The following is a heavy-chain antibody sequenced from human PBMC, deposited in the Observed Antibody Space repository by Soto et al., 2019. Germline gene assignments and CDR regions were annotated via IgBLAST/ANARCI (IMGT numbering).Heavy chain of an antibody. CDR1: GYTFTGYY. J-gene: IGHJ4*02. CDR3: ARDLAKGGGSAGFDY. CDR2: INPNSGGT. Sequence: QVQLVQSGAEVKKPGASVKVSCKASGYTFTGYYIHWVRQAPGQGLEWMGWINPNSGGTKYPQKFQGRVTMTRDTSIRTVYMSLTGLKSDDTAVYFCARDLAKGGGSAGFDYLGQGNLVAVSS. D-gene: IGHD2-15*01. V-gene: IGHV1-2*02.